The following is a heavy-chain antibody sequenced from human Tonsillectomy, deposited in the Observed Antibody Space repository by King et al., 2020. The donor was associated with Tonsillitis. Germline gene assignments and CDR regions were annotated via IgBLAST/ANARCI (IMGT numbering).Heavy chain of an antibody. CDR3: ERSGSSGWYADGFDI. D-gene: IGHD6-19*01. J-gene: IGHJ3*02. V-gene: IGHV1-18*01. CDR2: ISVYNLNT. Sequence: VQLVESGAEVKKPGASVKVSCTASGYTFTNYGISWVRQAPGQGLEWMGWISVYNLNTNYAQQFQGRVTMTTDTSTSTAYMELRSLRSDDTAVYYCERSGSSGWYADGFDIWGQGTMVSVSS. CDR1: GYTFTNYG.